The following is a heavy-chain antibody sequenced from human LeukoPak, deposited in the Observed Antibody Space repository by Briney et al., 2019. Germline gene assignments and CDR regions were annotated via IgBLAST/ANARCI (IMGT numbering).Heavy chain of an antibody. V-gene: IGHV3-23*01. D-gene: IGHD6-19*01. J-gene: IGHJ4*02. CDR3: ARDSEWLVRGGFDY. CDR1: GFTFSNYA. Sequence: GGSLRLFCAASGFTFSNYAMAWVRQAPGKGLEWVSGIGGSGGSTYYADSVKGRFTISRDNSKNTLYLQMNSLAAEDTAVYYCARDSEWLVRGGFDYWGQGTLVTVSS. CDR2: IGGSGGST.